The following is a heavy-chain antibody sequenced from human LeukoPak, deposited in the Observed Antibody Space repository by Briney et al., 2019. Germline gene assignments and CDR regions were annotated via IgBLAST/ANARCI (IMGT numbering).Heavy chain of an antibody. V-gene: IGHV3-21*03. CDR1: GFTFSSCS. Sequence: GGSLRLSCAASGFTFSSCSMNWVRQAPGKGLEWVSSISSSSSYIYYADSAKGRFTISRDNAKISLYLQMNSLRAEDTAVYYCARDRYSSSIFDYWGQGTLVTVSS. J-gene: IGHJ4*02. D-gene: IGHD6-6*01. CDR2: ISSSSSYI. CDR3: ARDRYSSSIFDY.